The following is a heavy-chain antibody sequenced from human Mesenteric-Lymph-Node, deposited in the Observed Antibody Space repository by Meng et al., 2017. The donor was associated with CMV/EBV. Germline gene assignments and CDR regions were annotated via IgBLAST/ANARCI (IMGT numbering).Heavy chain of an antibody. CDR3: ARGGNDYNNYYNY. D-gene: IGHD4-11*01. J-gene: IGHJ4*02. V-gene: IGHV3-21*01. Sequence: GGSLRLSCAASGFTFSGYSMNWVRQAPGKGLEWVSSISSSSRYIYYADSVKGRFTISRDNAKNSLYLQMNSLRAGDTAVYYCARGGNDYNNYYNYWGQGTLVTVSS. CDR2: ISSSSRYI. CDR1: GFTFSGYS.